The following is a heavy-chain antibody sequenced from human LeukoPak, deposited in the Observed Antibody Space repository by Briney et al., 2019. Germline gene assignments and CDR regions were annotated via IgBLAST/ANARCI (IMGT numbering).Heavy chain of an antibody. CDR1: GFSLSTSGMC. D-gene: IGHD4-11*01. Sequence: ESGPTLAKPTQTLTLTCTFSGFSLSTSGMCVSWIRQPPGKALEWLARIDWDDDKYYSTSLKTRLTISKDTSKNQVVLTMTNMDPVETATYYCARMMGYSNYPYFDYWGQGTLVTVSS. CDR2: IDWDDDK. CDR3: ARMMGYSNYPYFDY. J-gene: IGHJ4*02. V-gene: IGHV2-70*11.